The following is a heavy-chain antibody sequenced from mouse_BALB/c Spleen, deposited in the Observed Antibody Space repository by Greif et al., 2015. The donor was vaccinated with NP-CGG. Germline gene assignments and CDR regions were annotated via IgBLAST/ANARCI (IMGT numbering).Heavy chain of an antibody. V-gene: IGHV1-80*01. CDR1: GYAFSSYW. D-gene: IGHD1-1*01. CDR3: AREDYGTQYFDV. J-gene: IGHJ1*01. CDR2: VYPGDGDT. Sequence: QVQLQQSGAELVRPGSSVKISCKASGYAFSSYWMNWVKQRPGQGLEWIGQVYPGDGDTNYNGKFKGEATLTADKSSSTAYMQLSSLTSEDSAVYFCAREDYGTQYFDVWGAGTTVTVSP.